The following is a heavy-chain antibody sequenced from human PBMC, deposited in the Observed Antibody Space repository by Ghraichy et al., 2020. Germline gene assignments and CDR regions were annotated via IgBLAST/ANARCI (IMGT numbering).Heavy chain of an antibody. D-gene: IGHD3-10*01. CDR2: IYYSGST. V-gene: IGHV4-39*01. Sequence: SETLSLTCTVSGGSISSSSYYWGWIRQPPGKGLEWIGSIYYSGSTYYNPSLKSRVTISVDTSKNQFSLKLSSVTAADTAVYYCATQPGRKYYYGSGSYSPEEMYYFDYGGQGTLVTVSS. CDR1: GGSISSSSYY. J-gene: IGHJ4*02. CDR3: ATQPGRKYYYGSGSYSPEEMYYFDY.